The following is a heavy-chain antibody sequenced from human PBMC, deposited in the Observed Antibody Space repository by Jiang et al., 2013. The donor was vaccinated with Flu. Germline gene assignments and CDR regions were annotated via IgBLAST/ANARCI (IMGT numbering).Heavy chain of an antibody. V-gene: IGHV2-70*04. J-gene: IGHJ3*02. Sequence: KPTQTLTLTCTFSGFSLSTSGMRVSWIRQPPGKALEWLARIDWDDDKFYSTSLKTRLTISKDTSKNQVVLTMTNMDPVDTATYYCARLMGGGDYSGSFIGAFDIWGQGTMVTVSS. CDR1: GFSLSTSGMR. CDR2: IDWDDDK. D-gene: IGHD1-26*01. CDR3: ARLMGGGDYSGSFIGAFDI.